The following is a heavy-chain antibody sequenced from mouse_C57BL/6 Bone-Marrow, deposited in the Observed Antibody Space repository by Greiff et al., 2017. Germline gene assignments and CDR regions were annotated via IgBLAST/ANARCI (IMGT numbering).Heavy chain of an antibody. Sequence: QVQLQQSGPGLVQPSHRLSITCPVSGFYFNSYGVHWVRQTPGKGLEWLGVIWSGGSTDYNAAFISRLSISKDNSTSQVFFKMNSLQADDTAIYYYAKRDDYDGYALDYWGQGTSVTVSS. V-gene: IGHV2-4*01. J-gene: IGHJ4*01. CDR2: IWSGGST. CDR1: GFYFNSYG. D-gene: IGHD2-4*01. CDR3: AKRDDYDGYALDY.